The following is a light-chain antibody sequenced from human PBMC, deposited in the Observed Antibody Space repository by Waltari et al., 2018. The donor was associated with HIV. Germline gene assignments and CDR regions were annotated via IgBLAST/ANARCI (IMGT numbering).Light chain of an antibody. J-gene: IGLJ2*01. CDR3: QTYDSSLSGPV. CDR1: SSTIGAGYD. V-gene: IGLV1-40*01. Sequence: QSVLTQPPSVSGAPGQRVTISCPGSSSTIGAGYDIPWYQQLPGTAPKLLIYASYNRPSGVPDRFSGSKSGTSASLAITGLQAEDEADYYCQTYDSSLSGPVFGGGTKLTVL. CDR2: ASY.